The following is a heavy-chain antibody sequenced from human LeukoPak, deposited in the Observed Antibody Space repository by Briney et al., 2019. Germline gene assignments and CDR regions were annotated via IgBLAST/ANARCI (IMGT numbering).Heavy chain of an antibody. CDR3: AKERVGSRDYYDSSNN. D-gene: IGHD3-22*01. J-gene: IGHJ4*02. CDR2: IRSKAYGGTT. CDR1: GFTFGDYA. Sequence: GGSLRLSCTASGFTFGDYAMSWFRQAPGKGLEWVGFIRSKAYGGTTEYAASVKGRFTISRDDSKSIAYLQMNSLRAEDTAVYYCAKERVGSRDYYDSSNNWGQGTLVTVSS. V-gene: IGHV3-49*03.